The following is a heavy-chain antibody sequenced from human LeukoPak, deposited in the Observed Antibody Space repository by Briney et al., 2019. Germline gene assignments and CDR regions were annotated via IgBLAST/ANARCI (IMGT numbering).Heavy chain of an antibody. D-gene: IGHD3-9*01. CDR2: ISSSSSYI. Sequence: NPGGSLRLSCAASGFTFSSYSMNWVRQAPGKGLEWVSSISSSSSYIYYADSVKGRFTISRDNAKNSLYLQMNSLRAEDTAVYYCASGYYDILTGYYMGFDYWGQGTLVTVSS. V-gene: IGHV3-21*01. CDR1: GFTFSSYS. J-gene: IGHJ4*02. CDR3: ASGYYDILTGYYMGFDY.